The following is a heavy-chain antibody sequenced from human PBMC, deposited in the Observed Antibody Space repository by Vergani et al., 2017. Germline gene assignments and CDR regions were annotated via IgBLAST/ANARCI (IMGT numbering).Heavy chain of an antibody. CDR2: ISSSSSYT. Sequence: QVQLVESGGGLVKPGGSLRLSCAASGFIFSDYYMSWIRQAPGKGLEWVSYISSSSSYTNYADSVKGRFTISRDNAKNSLYLQMNSLRAEDTAVYYCAEDGIGYSGSYDVFYYYMDVWGKGTTVTVSS. CDR1: GFIFSDYY. V-gene: IGHV3-11*06. J-gene: IGHJ6*03. CDR3: AEDGIGYSGSYDVFYYYMDV. D-gene: IGHD1-26*01.